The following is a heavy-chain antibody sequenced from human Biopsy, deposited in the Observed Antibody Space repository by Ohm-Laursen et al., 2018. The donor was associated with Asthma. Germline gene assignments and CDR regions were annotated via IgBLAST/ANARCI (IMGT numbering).Heavy chain of an antibody. D-gene: IGHD1-1*01. Sequence: SDTLSLTCSVSGGAIRTSGYYWGWIRQPPGKGLEWIGSMYYSGSASYNPSLESRVTISVDTSKNQFSLKLSSVTAADTAVYYCARDGGLTSYPGTFHIWGQGTMVTVSS. CDR2: MYYSGSA. CDR3: ARDGGLTSYPGTFHI. CDR1: GGAIRTSGYY. V-gene: IGHV4-39*02. J-gene: IGHJ3*02.